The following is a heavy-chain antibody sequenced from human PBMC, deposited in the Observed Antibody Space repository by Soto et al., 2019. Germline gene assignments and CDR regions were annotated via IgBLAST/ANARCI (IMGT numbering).Heavy chain of an antibody. D-gene: IGHD3-22*01. J-gene: IGHJ5*02. CDR3: TRPSYYDSSGYYYWFDP. CDR2: IRSKANSYAT. CDR1: GFNFSGSA. V-gene: IGHV3-73*01. Sequence: GGSLRLSCAASGFNFSGSAMHWVRQASGKGLEWVGRIRSKANSYATAYAASVKGRFTISRDDSKNTAYLQMNSLKTEDTAVYYCTRPSYYDSSGYYYWFDPWGQGTLVTVSS.